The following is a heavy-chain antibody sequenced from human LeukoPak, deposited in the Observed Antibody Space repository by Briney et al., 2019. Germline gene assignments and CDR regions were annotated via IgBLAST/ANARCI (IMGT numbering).Heavy chain of an antibody. CDR2: IYPGDSDT. Sequence: GESLKISCKGSGYSFANYWIGWVRQMPGKGLEWMGIIYPGDSDTRCSPSFQGQVTISADKSISTAYLQWSSLKASDTAMYYCARRYSSSWYEGNYFDYWGQGTLVTVSS. J-gene: IGHJ4*02. CDR1: GYSFANYW. CDR3: ARRYSSSWYEGNYFDY. V-gene: IGHV5-51*01. D-gene: IGHD6-13*01.